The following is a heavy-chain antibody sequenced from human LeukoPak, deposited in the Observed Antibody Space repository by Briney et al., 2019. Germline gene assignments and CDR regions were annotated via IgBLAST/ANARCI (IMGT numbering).Heavy chain of an antibody. CDR1: GVNAGSNY. Sequence: PGGPLRLSCAASGVNAGSNYMSWVRQAPGKGLEWVSIIYSGGNTYYADSVKGRFTISRDNSENTVDLQMNSLRVEDTAVYYCARGMVATGSWGQGTLVTVSS. J-gene: IGHJ5*02. D-gene: IGHD5-12*01. CDR2: IYSGGNT. CDR3: ARGMVATGS. V-gene: IGHV3-66*02.